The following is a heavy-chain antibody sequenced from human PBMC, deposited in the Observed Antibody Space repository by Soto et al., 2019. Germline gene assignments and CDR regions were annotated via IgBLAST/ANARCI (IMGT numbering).Heavy chain of an antibody. CDR1: GFTFSNAW. J-gene: IGHJ4*02. Sequence: EVQLVESGGGLVKPGGSLRLSCAASGFTFSNAWMSWSRQAPGKGLEWVGRIKSKNDGGTIDYAAPVKGRFTISRNDSKSTLYLEINSLKTEDTAVYYCISTIGYCSGASCAVIRSVDYWGQGTLVTVSS. CDR3: ISTIGYCSGASCAVIRSVDY. CDR2: IKSKNDGGTI. V-gene: IGHV3-15*07. D-gene: IGHD2-15*01.